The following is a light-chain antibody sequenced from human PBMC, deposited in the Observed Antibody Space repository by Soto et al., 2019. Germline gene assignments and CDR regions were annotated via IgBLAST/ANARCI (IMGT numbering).Light chain of an antibody. Sequence: DIQMTQSPSSLSASVGDRVTITCRASQDITSYLIWYQQKPGKAPKLLIYDASNLETGVPSRFSGGGSGTEFTFTISSLQPEDIATYYCQQYENLPLTFGGGTKVEI. J-gene: IGKJ4*01. V-gene: IGKV1-33*01. CDR3: QQYENLPLT. CDR1: QDITSY. CDR2: DAS.